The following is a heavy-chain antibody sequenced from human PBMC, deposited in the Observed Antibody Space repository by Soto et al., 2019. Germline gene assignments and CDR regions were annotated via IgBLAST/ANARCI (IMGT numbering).Heavy chain of an antibody. Sequence: SETLSLTCTVSGGSISSYYWSWIRQPPGKGLEWIGYIYYSGSTNYNPSLKSRVTISVDTSKNQFSLKLSSVTAADTAVYYCARVRTIFGVVLYYMDVWGKGTTVTVSS. CDR3: ARVRTIFGVVLYYMDV. D-gene: IGHD3-3*01. CDR1: GGSISSYY. J-gene: IGHJ6*03. CDR2: IYYSGST. V-gene: IGHV4-59*01.